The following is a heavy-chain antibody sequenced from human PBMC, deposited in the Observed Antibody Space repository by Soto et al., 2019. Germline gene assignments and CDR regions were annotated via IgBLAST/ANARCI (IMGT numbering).Heavy chain of an antibody. D-gene: IGHD5-12*01. CDR1: GYTFTSYA. CDR2: INAGNGNT. J-gene: IGHJ4*02. V-gene: IGHV1-3*01. CDR3: ARTRLYGGYGEDY. Sequence: QVPLVQSGAEMKKPGASVKVSCKASGYTFTSYAMHWVRQAPGQRLEWMGWINAGNGNTKYSQKFQGRVTITRDTSASTAYMEVSRLRSEDTAVYYCARTRLYGGYGEDYWGQGTLVTVSS.